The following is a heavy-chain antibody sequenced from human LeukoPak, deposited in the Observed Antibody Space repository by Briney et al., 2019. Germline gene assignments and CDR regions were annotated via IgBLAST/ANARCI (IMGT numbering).Heavy chain of an antibody. CDR1: GFTFSSYW. CDR2: INSDGSST. CDR3: AMGGLEVRNWNDDPFDY. Sequence: PGGSLRLSCAASGFTFSSYWMHWVRQAPGKGLVWVSRINSDGSSTSYADSVKGRFTISRDNAKNTLYLQMNSLRAEDTAVYYCAMGGLEVRNWNDDPFDYWGQGTLVTVSS. V-gene: IGHV3-74*01. D-gene: IGHD1-20*01. J-gene: IGHJ4*02.